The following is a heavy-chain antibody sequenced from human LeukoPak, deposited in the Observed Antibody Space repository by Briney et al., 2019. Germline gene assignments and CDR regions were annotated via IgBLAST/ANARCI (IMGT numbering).Heavy chain of an antibody. J-gene: IGHJ4*02. CDR2: INPNSGGT. D-gene: IGHD6-13*01. CDR1: GYTFTGYY. CDR3: ARAFGYGAAAGTFGY. V-gene: IGHV1-2*02. Sequence: GASVEVSCKASGYTFTGYYMHWVRQAPGQGLEWMGWINPNSGGTNYAQKFQGRVTMTRDTSISTAYMELSRLRSDDTAVYYCARAFGYGAAAGTFGYWGQGTLVTVSS.